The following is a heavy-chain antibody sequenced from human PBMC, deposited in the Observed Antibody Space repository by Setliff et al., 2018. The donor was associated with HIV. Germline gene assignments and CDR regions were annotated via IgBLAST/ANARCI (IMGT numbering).Heavy chain of an antibody. CDR3: ARGKTWLRFLDY. V-gene: IGHV1-18*01. J-gene: IGHJ4*02. D-gene: IGHD5-12*01. CDR2: ISTHSGYT. Sequence: EASVKVSCKASGYTFNNYGISWVRQAPGQGLEWMGWISTHSGYTNYAQNVQGRVTVTMDTSTSTAYMELRSLKSDDTAVYYCARGKTWLRFLDYWGQGTLVTVSS. CDR1: GYTFNNYG.